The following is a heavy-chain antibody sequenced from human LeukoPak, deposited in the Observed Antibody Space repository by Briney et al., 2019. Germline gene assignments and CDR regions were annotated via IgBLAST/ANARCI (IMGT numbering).Heavy chain of an antibody. CDR1: GGSISSGGYY. D-gene: IGHD2-2*01. CDR2: IYYSGST. J-gene: IGHJ5*02. V-gene: IGHV4-31*03. Sequence: SQTLSLTCTVSGGSISSGGYYWRWIRQHPGKGLEWIGYIYYSGSTYYNPSLKSRVTISVDTSKNQFSLKLSSVTAADTAVYYCARVRGIVAVPDPWGQGTLVTVSS. CDR3: ARVRGIVAVPDP.